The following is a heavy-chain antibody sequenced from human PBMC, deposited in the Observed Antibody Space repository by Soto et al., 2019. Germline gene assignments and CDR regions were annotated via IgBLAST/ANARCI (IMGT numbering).Heavy chain of an antibody. CDR2: ISAYNGNT. J-gene: IGHJ6*02. V-gene: IGHV1-18*01. CDR1: GYTFTSYG. Sequence: GASVKVSCKASGYTFTSYGISWVRQAPGQGLEWMGWISAYNGNTNYAQKLQGRVTMTTDTSTSTAYMELRSLRSDDTAVYYCARVSVLRYFDWPSRYYGMDVWGQGTTVTVSS. CDR3: ARVSVLRYFDWPSRYYGMDV. D-gene: IGHD3-9*01.